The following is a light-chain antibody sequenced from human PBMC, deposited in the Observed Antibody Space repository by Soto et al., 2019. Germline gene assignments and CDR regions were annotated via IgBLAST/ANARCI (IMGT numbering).Light chain of an antibody. J-gene: IGKJ1*01. Sequence: EIVLTQSPGTLSLSPGERATLSCRASQSFSSSYLAWYQQKPGQAPGLLISGASTRATGIPDRFSGSGSGTDFTLTISRLEPEDFAVYYCQQYGTSSWTFVQGTKVEIK. CDR1: QSFSSSY. V-gene: IGKV3-20*01. CDR2: GAS. CDR3: QQYGTSSWT.